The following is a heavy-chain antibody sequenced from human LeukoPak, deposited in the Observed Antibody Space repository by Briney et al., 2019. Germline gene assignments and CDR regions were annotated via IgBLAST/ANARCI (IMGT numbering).Heavy chain of an antibody. J-gene: IGHJ4*02. D-gene: IGHD2-2*01. V-gene: IGHV4-59*01. Sequence: PSETLSLTCTVSGGSLNSYSRSWIRQPPGKGLEWIGYIYYSGSTNYNPSLKSRVTISVDTSKNQYSLKLSSVTAADTAVYYCARDLRGSSCYDYWGQGTLVTVSA. CDR3: ARDLRGSSCYDY. CDR2: IYYSGST. CDR1: GGSLNSYS.